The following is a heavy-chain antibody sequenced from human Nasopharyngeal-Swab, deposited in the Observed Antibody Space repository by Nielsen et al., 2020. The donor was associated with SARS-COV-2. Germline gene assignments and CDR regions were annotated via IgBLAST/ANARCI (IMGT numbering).Heavy chain of an antibody. J-gene: IGHJ4*02. CDR1: GGSISSSSYY. CDR3: ARAGKPKPRLPILYSGSYHDKKYSFDYFDG. CDR2: IYYSGST. D-gene: IGHD1-26*01. V-gene: IGHV4-39*07. Sequence: SETLSLTCTVSGGSISSSSYYWGWIRQPPGKGLEWIGSIYYSGSTNYNPSLKGRVTISVDTSKNKFSLKLSSVTAADTAVYYCARAGKPKPRLPILYSGSYHDKKYSFDYFDGWGQGTLVTVSS.